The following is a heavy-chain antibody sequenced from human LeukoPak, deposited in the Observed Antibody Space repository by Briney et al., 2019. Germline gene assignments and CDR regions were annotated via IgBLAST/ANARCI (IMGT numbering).Heavy chain of an antibody. V-gene: IGHV4-34*01. CDR2: INHSGST. CDR3: ASLDSLGYCSSTSCYSGY. J-gene: IGHJ4*02. Sequence: KASETLSLTCAVYGGSFSGYYWSWIRQPPWKGLEWIGEINHSGSTNYNPSLKSRVTISVDTSKNQFSLKLSSVTAADTAVYYCASLDSLGYCSSTSCYSGYWGQGTLVTVSS. CDR1: GGSFSGYY. D-gene: IGHD2-2*01.